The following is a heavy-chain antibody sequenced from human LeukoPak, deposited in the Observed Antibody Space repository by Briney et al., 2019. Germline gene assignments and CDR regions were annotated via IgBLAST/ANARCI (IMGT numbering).Heavy chain of an antibody. CDR3: ANSRPSLAAAGTSSY. D-gene: IGHD6-13*01. Sequence: PGGSLRLSCAASGFTFSSYGMHWVRQAPGKGLEWVAVIWYDGSNKYYGDSVKGRFTISRDNSKKTLYLQMNSLRVEDTAVYYCANSRPSLAAAGTSSYWGQGTLVTVSS. CDR1: GFTFSSYG. V-gene: IGHV3-33*06. J-gene: IGHJ4*02. CDR2: IWYDGSNK.